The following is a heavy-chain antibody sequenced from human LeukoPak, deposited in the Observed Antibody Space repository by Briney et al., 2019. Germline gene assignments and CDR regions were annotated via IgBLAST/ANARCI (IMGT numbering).Heavy chain of an antibody. D-gene: IGHD4-17*01. CDR1: GFTFSSYW. V-gene: IGHV3-74*01. J-gene: IGHJ5*02. Sequence: GGSLRLSCAASGFTFSSYWMHWVRQAPGEGLVWVSRINSDGSSTSYADSVKGRFTISRDNAKNTLYLQMNSLKAENTAVCYCARDGDYDAFDPWGQGTLVTVSS. CDR2: INSDGSST. CDR3: ARDGDYDAFDP.